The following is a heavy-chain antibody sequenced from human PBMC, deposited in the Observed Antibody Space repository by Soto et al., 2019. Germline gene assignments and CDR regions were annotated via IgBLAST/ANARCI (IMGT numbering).Heavy chain of an antibody. J-gene: IGHJ4*02. CDR3: TRYYSNYLCGDLDFDY. CDR1: GFTFGDYA. V-gene: IGHV3-49*03. Sequence: GGSLRLSCTASGFTFGDYAMSWFRQAPGKGLEWVGFIRSKAYGGTTEYAASVKGRFTISRDDSKSIAYLQMNSLKTEDTAVYYCTRYYSNYLCGDLDFDYWGQGTLVTVSS. D-gene: IGHD4-4*01. CDR2: IRSKAYGGTT.